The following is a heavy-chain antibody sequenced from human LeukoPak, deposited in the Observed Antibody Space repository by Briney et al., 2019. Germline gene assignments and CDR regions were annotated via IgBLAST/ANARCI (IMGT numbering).Heavy chain of an antibody. V-gene: IGHV1-69*06. CDR2: IIPIFGTA. Sequence: GASVKVSCKASGGTFSSYAISWVRQAPGQGLEWMGGIIPIFGTANYAQKFQGRVTITADKSTSTAYMELSSLRSEDTAVYYCARFHYGITWFDPWGQGTLVTASS. D-gene: IGHD4-17*01. CDR3: ARFHYGITWFDP. J-gene: IGHJ5*02. CDR1: GGTFSSYA.